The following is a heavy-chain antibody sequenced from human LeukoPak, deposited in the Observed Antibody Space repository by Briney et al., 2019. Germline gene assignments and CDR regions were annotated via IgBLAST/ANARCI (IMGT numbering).Heavy chain of an antibody. V-gene: IGHV7-4-1*02. J-gene: IGHJ4*02. CDR3: ARMADSSGYYLSNFDY. CDR2: INTNTGNP. D-gene: IGHD3-22*01. Sequence: ASVKVSCKASGYTFTSYAMNWVRQAPGQGLEWMGWINTNTGNPTYAQGFTGRFVFSLDTSVSTAYLQISSLKAEDTAVYYCARMADSSGYYLSNFDYWGQGTLVTVSS. CDR1: GYTFTSYA.